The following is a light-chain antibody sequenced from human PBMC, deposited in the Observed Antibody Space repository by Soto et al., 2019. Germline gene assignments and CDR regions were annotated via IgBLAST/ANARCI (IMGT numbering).Light chain of an antibody. J-gene: IGKJ2*01. Sequence: DIVMTQSPDSLAVSLGERATINCKSSQSILYSSNNKNYLAWYQQKPGQPPKLLIYWASTRESGVPDRFSGSGSGTDFTLTISSLQAEDGAVYYCQQYYNTPYTFGQGTQLEIK. V-gene: IGKV4-1*01. CDR2: WAS. CDR1: QSILYSSNNKNY. CDR3: QQYYNTPYT.